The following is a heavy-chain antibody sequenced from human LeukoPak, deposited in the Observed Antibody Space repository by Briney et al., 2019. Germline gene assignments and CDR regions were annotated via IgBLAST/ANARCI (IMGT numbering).Heavy chain of an antibody. Sequence: PSETLSLTCTVSGGSISSSTYYWGWIRQPPGKGLEWIGSIYYSGSTYYNPSLKSRVTISVDTSKNQFSLKLSSVTAADTAVYYCARVVTYYYDSSGYYWGQGTLVTVPS. CDR1: GGSISSSTYY. J-gene: IGHJ4*02. CDR2: IYYSGST. V-gene: IGHV4-39*07. CDR3: ARVVTYYYDSSGYY. D-gene: IGHD3-22*01.